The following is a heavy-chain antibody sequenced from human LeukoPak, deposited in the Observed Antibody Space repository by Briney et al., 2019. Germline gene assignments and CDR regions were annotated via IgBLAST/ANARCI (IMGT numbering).Heavy chain of an antibody. Sequence: GGSLRLSCAASGFTFSSYEMNWVRQAPGKGLEWVSYISSSGSTIYYADSVKSRFTISRDNAKNSLYLQMNSLRAEDTAVYYCARDPPYGSGTNWGQGTTVTVSS. CDR3: ARDPPYGSGTN. J-gene: IGHJ6*02. V-gene: IGHV3-48*03. D-gene: IGHD3-10*01. CDR1: GFTFSSYE. CDR2: ISSSGSTI.